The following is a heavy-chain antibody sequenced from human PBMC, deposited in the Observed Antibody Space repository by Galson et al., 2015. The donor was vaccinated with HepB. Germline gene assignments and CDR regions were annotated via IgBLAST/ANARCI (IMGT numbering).Heavy chain of an antibody. CDR1: GFPLIELS. D-gene: IGHD5-24*01. Sequence: SVKVSCKVSGFPLIELSMHWVRQAPGKGLEWMGGFDADDGETIYAQNFQGRLTMTEDTSTDTAYMELSSLRSDDTAVYYCATVSWRRERQLSFWGQGTLVSVFS. CDR3: ATVSWRRERQLSF. J-gene: IGHJ4*02. CDR2: FDADDGET. V-gene: IGHV1-24*01.